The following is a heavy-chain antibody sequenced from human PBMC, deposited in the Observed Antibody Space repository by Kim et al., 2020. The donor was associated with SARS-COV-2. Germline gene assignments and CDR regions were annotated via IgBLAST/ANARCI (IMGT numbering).Heavy chain of an antibody. CDR3: AREEGYCSGGSCYKAAFDI. CDR2: LNTGNGNT. D-gene: IGHD2-15*01. V-gene: IGHV1-3*04. CDR1: GYTFTDHS. Sequence: ASVKVSCKASGYTFTDHSIHWVRRAPGQRLDWMGWLNTGNGNTAYSQKFRGRVTITRDTSESTAYMELSSLRSEDTALYYCAREEGYCSGGSCYKAAFDIWGQGTVVTVSS. J-gene: IGHJ3*02.